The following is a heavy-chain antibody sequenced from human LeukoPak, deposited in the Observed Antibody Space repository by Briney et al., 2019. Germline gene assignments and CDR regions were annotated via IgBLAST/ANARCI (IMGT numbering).Heavy chain of an antibody. CDR2: IYHSGST. Sequence: SETLSLTCTVSGYSISSGYYWGWIRQPPGKGLEWIGSIYHSGSTYYNPSLKSRVTISVDTSKNQFSLKLSPVTAADTAVYYCARVFGYDFWSGYSNNWFDPWGQGTLVTVSS. V-gene: IGHV4-38-2*02. J-gene: IGHJ5*02. CDR3: ARVFGYDFWSGYSNNWFDP. D-gene: IGHD3-3*01. CDR1: GYSISSGYY.